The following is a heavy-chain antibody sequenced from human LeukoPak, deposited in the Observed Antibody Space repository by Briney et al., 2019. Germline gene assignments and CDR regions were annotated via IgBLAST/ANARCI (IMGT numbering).Heavy chain of an antibody. Sequence: GGSLRLSCAASGFTFSSHGMSWVRQAPGKGLEWVSAISGSGGSTYYEDSVKGRFTISRDNSKNTLYLQMNSLRAEDTAVYYCARVYYGSGSLHYYYYYMDVWGKGTTVTISS. D-gene: IGHD3-10*01. CDR3: ARVYYGSGSLHYYYYYMDV. V-gene: IGHV3-23*01. CDR2: ISGSGGST. CDR1: GFTFSSHG. J-gene: IGHJ6*03.